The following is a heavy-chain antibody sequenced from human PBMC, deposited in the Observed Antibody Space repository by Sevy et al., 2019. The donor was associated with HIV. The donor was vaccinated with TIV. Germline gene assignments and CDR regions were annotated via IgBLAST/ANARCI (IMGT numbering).Heavy chain of an antibody. J-gene: IGHJ4*02. Sequence: GGCLRLSCAASGFTFSSYAMTWVRQAPGKGLEWVSSISGSGGNTYYADSVKGRFTISRDSSKNTVSLQMNSLRAEVTAVYYCAKDGLWLSVAYWGQGTLVTVSS. CDR3: AKDGLWLSVAY. CDR1: GFTFSSYA. V-gene: IGHV3-23*01. CDR2: ISGSGGNT. D-gene: IGHD5-18*01.